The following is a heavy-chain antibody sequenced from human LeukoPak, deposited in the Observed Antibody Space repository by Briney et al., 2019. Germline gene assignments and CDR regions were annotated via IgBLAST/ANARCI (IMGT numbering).Heavy chain of an antibody. CDR2: ISVGGDAV. CDR3: AKVLYSTGWSDS. J-gene: IGHJ5*01. D-gene: IGHD2-8*02. V-gene: IGHV3-23*01. CDR1: GFTFSSYA. Sequence: PGGSLRLSCAGSGFTFSSYAMSWVRQAPGKGLEWISTISVGGDAVYYADSVRGRFSMSRDNSKNTLYLQLRSLRADDSGLYYCAKVLYSTGWSDSWGQGTLVTVSS.